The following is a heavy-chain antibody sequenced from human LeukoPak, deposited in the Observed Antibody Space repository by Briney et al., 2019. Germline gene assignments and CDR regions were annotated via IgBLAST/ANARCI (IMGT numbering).Heavy chain of an antibody. CDR1: GFMFSDYS. J-gene: IGHJ4*02. D-gene: IGHD1-26*01. CDR2: VSSGTTYI. CDR3: ARGIVATTETTFDY. V-gene: IGHV3-21*01. Sequence: GGSLRLSCSASGFMFSDYSMNWVRQAPGKGLEWVSSVSSGTTYIHYADSVKGRFTMSRDNAKNSLFLQMNSLRAEDTAVYYCARGIVATTETTFDYWGQGTLVTVSS.